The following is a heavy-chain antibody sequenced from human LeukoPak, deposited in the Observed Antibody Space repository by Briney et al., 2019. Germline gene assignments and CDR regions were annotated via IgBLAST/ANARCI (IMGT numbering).Heavy chain of an antibody. CDR1: GFTFSNTW. Sequence: GGSLRLSCAASGFTFSNTWMNWVRQATGKGLEWVGRIQSKTDGGTTEYAAPVKGRFTISRDDSKTTLYLQMNSLKTEDTAVYYCATLTVRGVINIWGQGTLVTVSS. CDR2: IQSKTDGGTT. J-gene: IGHJ4*02. D-gene: IGHD3-10*01. V-gene: IGHV3-15*01. CDR3: ATLTVRGVINI.